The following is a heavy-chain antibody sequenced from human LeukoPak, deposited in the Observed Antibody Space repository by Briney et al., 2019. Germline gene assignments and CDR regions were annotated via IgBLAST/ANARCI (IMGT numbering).Heavy chain of an antibody. J-gene: IGHJ4*02. CDR1: GFTFDDYA. V-gene: IGHV3-43D*03. D-gene: IGHD6-13*01. CDR3: AKGSSVAAAGPGVDY. CDR2: ISWDGGST. Sequence: PGGSLRLSCAASGFTFDDYAMHWVRQAPGKGLEWVSLISWDGGSTYYADSVKGRFTISRGNSKNSLYLQMNSLRAEDTALYYCAKGSSVAAAGPGVDYWGQGTLVTVSS.